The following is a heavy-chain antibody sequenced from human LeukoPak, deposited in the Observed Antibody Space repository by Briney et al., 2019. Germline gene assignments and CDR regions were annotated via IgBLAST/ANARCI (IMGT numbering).Heavy chain of an antibody. D-gene: IGHD1-26*01. J-gene: IGHJ3*02. CDR3: ARVPSGLIVGAMVTRGAFDI. CDR2: MNPNSGNT. Sequence: SVKVXXKASGYTFTSYDINWVRQATGQGLEWMGWMNPNSGNTGYAQKFQGRVTMTRNTSISTAYMELSSLRAEDTAVYYCARVPSGLIVGAMVTRGAFDIWGQGTMVTVPS. CDR1: GYTFTSYD. V-gene: IGHV1-8*01.